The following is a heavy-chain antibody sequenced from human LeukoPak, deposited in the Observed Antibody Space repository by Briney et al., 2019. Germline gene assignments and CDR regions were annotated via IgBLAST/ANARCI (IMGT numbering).Heavy chain of an antibody. D-gene: IGHD2/OR15-2a*01. Sequence: PSETLSLTCAVYGGSFSGYYWSWIRQPPGKGLEWIGEINHSGSTNYNPSLKSRVTISGDTSKNQFSLKLSSVTAADTAVFYCARESGFSFDYWGQGTLATVSS. J-gene: IGHJ4*02. CDR1: GGSFSGYY. CDR3: ARESGFSFDY. V-gene: IGHV4-34*01. CDR2: INHSGST.